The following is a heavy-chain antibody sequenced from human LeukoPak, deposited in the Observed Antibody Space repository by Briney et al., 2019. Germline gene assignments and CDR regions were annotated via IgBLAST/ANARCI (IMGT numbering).Heavy chain of an antibody. J-gene: IGHJ4*02. CDR2: IIPIFGTA. CDR1: GGTFSSYA. D-gene: IGHD2-2*01. CDR3: ARVSGYCSSTSCTSFDY. V-gene: IGHV1-69*06. Sequence: SVKVSCKASGGTFSSYAISWVRQAPGQGLEWMGGIIPIFGTANYAQKFQGRVTIIADKSTSTAYMELSSLRSEDTAVYYCARVSGYCSSTSCTSFDYWGQGTLVTVSS.